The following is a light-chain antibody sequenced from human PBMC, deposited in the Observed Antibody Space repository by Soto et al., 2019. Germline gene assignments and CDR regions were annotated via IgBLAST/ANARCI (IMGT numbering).Light chain of an antibody. Sequence: QSALTQPASVSGSPGQSITISCTGTISDVGGYNYVSWYQQHPGKAPKLMIYEVSNRPSGVSNRFSASKSGNTASLTISGLQAEDEADYFCSSYTSSSTFFVFGTGTKVTV. CDR2: EVS. CDR1: ISDVGGYNY. V-gene: IGLV2-14*01. CDR3: SSYTSSSTFFV. J-gene: IGLJ1*01.